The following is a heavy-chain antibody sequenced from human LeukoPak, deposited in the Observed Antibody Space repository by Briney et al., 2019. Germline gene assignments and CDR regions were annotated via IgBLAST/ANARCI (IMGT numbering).Heavy chain of an antibody. Sequence: GGSLRLSCAASGFAFNTFDMHWVRQAPGKGLEWVAVISFDGSEEYYADSMKGRFTISRDNSKNTLYLQVTSLRPEDTAMYYCARVVSSGDYWGQGTLVTVSS. CDR3: ARVVSSGDY. CDR1: GFAFNTFD. J-gene: IGHJ4*02. CDR2: ISFDGSEE. D-gene: IGHD6-19*01. V-gene: IGHV3-30*03.